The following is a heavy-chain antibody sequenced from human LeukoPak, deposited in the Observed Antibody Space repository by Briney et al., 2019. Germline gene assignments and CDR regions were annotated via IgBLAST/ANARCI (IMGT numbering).Heavy chain of an antibody. D-gene: IGHD4-11*01. Sequence: GGSLRLSCAAFGFTFSSYSMNWVRQAPGKGLDWVSSISSSSSSIYYADSVRGRFTISRDNAKNSLSLQMNSLRAEDTAVYYCARGPYTDYWGQGTLVTVSS. CDR1: GFTFSSYS. J-gene: IGHJ4*02. CDR2: ISSSSSSI. V-gene: IGHV3-21*01. CDR3: ARGPYTDY.